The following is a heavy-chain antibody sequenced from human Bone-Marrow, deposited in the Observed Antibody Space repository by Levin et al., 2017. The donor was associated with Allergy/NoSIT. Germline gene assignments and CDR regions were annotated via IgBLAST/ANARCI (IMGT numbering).Heavy chain of an antibody. CDR1: GFTFSSHW. CDR3: TRERGAEAIYNWFDP. CDR2: INSDGSST. D-gene: IGHD3-10*01. V-gene: IGHV3-74*01. Sequence: PGGSLRLSCAASGFTFSSHWMHWVRQAPGKGLVWVSRINSDGSSTSYADSVKGRFTISRDNAKNTLYLQMNSLRVDDAATYYCTRERGAEAIYNWFDPWGPGTLVTVSS. J-gene: IGHJ5*02.